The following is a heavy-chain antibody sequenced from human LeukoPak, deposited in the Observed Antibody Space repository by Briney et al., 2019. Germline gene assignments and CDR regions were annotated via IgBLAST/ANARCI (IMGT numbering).Heavy chain of an antibody. CDR1: GLTFNTYN. J-gene: IGHJ6*02. CDR2: ISRSSGTI. CDR3: AKDIVLGGSYNHGMDV. V-gene: IGHV3-48*04. Sequence: GGSLRLSCAASGLTFNTYNMNWVRQAPGKGLEWTSYISRSSGTIYYADSVKGRFTISRDNAQNSLYLQMNSLRAEDTALYYCAKDIVLGGSYNHGMDVWGQGTTVTVSS. D-gene: IGHD3-16*01.